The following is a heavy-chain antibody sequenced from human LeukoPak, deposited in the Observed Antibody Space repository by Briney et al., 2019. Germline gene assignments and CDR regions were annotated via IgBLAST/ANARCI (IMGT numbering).Heavy chain of an antibody. Sequence: GGSLRLSCAASGFTFSTFAMIWVRQPPGKGLEWVSSIFPSGGEIHYADSVRGRFTISRDNSKSTLSLQMNSLRAEDTAVYYCAKGDYDFWSGYSSVPFDYWGQGTLVTVSS. D-gene: IGHD3-3*01. J-gene: IGHJ4*02. CDR3: AKGDYDFWSGYSSVPFDY. CDR2: IFPSGGEI. V-gene: IGHV3-23*01. CDR1: GFTFSTFA.